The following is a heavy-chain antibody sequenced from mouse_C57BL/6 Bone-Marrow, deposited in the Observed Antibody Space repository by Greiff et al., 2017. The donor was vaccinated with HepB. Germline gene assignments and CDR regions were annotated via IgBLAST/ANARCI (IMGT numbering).Heavy chain of an antibody. CDR2: IDPENGDT. CDR3: TTDDYDGDYYAMDY. V-gene: IGHV14-4*01. Sequence: VQLQQSGAELVRPGASVKLSCTASGFNIKDDYMHWVKQRPEQGLEWIGWIDPENGDTEYASKFQGKATITADTSSNTAYLQLSILTSEDTAVYYCTTDDYDGDYYAMDYWGQGTSVTVSS. D-gene: IGHD2-4*01. CDR1: GFNIKDDY. J-gene: IGHJ4*01.